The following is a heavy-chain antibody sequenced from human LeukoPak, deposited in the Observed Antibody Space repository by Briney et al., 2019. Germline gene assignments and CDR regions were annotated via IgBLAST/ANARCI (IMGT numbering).Heavy chain of an antibody. CDR1: GFPFSSYA. V-gene: IGHV3-30*04. CDR2: MSYDGRDS. CDR3: AKDRVQIATYYFDI. Sequence: PGGSLRLSCAASGFPFSSYAIHWVRQAPGKGPEWVAVMSYDGRDSHHADSVKGRFTISRDNSKNTLYLQMNSLRPEDTAVYFCAKDRVQIATYYFDIWGQGTLVTVSS. D-gene: IGHD2/OR15-2a*01. J-gene: IGHJ4*02.